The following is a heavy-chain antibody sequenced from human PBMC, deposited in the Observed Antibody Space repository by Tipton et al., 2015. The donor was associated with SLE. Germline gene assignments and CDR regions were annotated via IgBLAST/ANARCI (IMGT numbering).Heavy chain of an antibody. J-gene: IGHJ2*01. CDR2: IYYSGST. CDR3: ARHADYFEWPHEWYFDL. V-gene: IGHV4-59*08. CDR1: GGSIDTYH. Sequence: GLVKPSETLSLTCTVSGGSIDTYHWSWVRQPPGKGLEWIGYIYYSGSTNYNPSLMSRVSISVDTSKNQFSLKLSSVTASDTAVHYCARHADYFEWPHEWYFDLWGRGTLVTVSS. D-gene: IGHD3-9*01.